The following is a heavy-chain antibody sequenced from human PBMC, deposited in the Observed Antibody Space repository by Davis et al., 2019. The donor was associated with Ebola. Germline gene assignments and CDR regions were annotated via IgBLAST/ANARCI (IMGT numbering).Heavy chain of an antibody. CDR3: VRYYYGSSGYFDF. CDR2: INPNNGGT. V-gene: IGHV1-2*02. J-gene: IGHJ4*02. CDR1: GFTFIDYY. D-gene: IGHD3-22*01. Sequence: ASVKVSCKASGFTFIDYYMHWVRQAPGQGLEWMGWINPNNGGTNYAQQFQGRVTMTRDKSINTAYMELSRLRSDDTAVYYCVRYYYGSSGYFDFWGQGTLVTVSS.